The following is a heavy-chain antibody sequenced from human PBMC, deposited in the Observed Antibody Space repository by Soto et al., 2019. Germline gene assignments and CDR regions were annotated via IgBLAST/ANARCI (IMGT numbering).Heavy chain of an antibody. V-gene: IGHV1-18*01. CDR3: ARERRYYYDSSGYYNDP. CDR1: GYTFTSYG. J-gene: IGHJ5*02. CDR2: ISAYNGNT. Sequence: GASVKVSCKASGYTFTSYGISWVRQAPGQGLEWMGWISAYNGNTNYAQKLQGRVTMTTDTSTSTAYMELRSLRSDDTAVYYCARERRYYYDSSGYYNDPWGQGTLVTVSS. D-gene: IGHD3-22*01.